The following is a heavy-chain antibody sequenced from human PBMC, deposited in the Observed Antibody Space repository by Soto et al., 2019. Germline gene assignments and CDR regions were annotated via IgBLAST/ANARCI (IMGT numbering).Heavy chain of an antibody. Sequence: ASVKVSCKASGYIFTGYYMHWVRQAPGQGLEWMGRINPNSGGTNYAQKFQGWVTMTRDTSINTAYMELSRLRSDDTAVYYCARDWGDPYCIIGRCSRHYSMDVWGQGTTVTV. D-gene: IGHD2-15*01. J-gene: IGHJ6*02. V-gene: IGHV1-2*04. CDR1: GYIFTGYY. CDR3: ARDWGDPYCIIGRCSRHYSMDV. CDR2: INPNSGGT.